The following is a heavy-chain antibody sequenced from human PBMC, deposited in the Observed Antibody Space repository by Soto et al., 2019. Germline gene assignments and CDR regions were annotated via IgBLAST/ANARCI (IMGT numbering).Heavy chain of an antibody. J-gene: IGHJ3*01. CDR3: ARDRMAADATEVAFDF. CDR1: GGSISTYF. V-gene: IGHV4-59*01. D-gene: IGHD6-13*01. Sequence: QVQLQESGPGLVKPSETLSLTCAVSGGSISTYFWNWLRRPPGKGLEWIAYISDSGRILYNPSLKSRVTLSLDASKNQFSLRLSSVTAADTAVYYCARDRMAADATEVAFDFWGQGTMVTVSS. CDR2: ISDSGRI.